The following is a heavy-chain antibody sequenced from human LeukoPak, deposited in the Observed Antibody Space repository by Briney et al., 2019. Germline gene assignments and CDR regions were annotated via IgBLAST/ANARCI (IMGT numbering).Heavy chain of an antibody. CDR3: ARDRSYGFGF. J-gene: IGHJ4*01. CDR1: GFTFSSYS. D-gene: IGHD5-18*01. V-gene: IGHV3-21*01. Sequence: GGYLRLSCAASGFTFSSYSMNWVRQAPGKGLEWVSSISSSSSYVYYADSVKGRFTISRDNAKNSLYLQMNSLRAGDTAVYYFARDRSYGFGFRGHGTLVAVSS. CDR2: ISSSSSYV.